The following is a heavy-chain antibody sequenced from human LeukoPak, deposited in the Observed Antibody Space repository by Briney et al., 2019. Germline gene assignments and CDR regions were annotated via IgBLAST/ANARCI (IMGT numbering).Heavy chain of an antibody. CDR3: ARHYGP. Sequence: SETLSLTCAVYDRSFSGYYWNWIRQPPGKGLEWIGSIYDSGSTYYNPSLKSRVTISVDTSKNQFSLKLNSVTAADTAVYYCARHYGPWGQGTLVTVSS. CDR1: DRSFSGYY. V-gene: IGHV4-34*01. J-gene: IGHJ5*02. CDR2: IYDSGST. D-gene: IGHD3-16*01.